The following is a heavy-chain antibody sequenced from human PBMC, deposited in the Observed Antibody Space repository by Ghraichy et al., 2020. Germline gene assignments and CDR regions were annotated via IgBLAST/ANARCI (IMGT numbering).Heavy chain of an antibody. V-gene: IGHV3-30*18. J-gene: IGHJ4*02. CDR3: AKDRGAGLDFDY. Sequence: GESLNISCAASGFTFSSYGMHWVRQAPGKGLEWVAVISYDGSNKYYADSVKGRFTISRDNSKNTLYLQMNSLRAEDTAVYYCAKDRGAGLDFDYWGQGTLVTVSS. CDR2: ISYDGSNK. D-gene: IGHD3/OR15-3a*01. CDR1: GFTFSSYG.